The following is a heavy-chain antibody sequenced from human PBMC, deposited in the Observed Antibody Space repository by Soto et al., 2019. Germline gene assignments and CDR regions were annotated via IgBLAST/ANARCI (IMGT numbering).Heavy chain of an antibody. CDR3: ARGGGVVVAGSAALDM. CDR2: INPATGAA. J-gene: IGHJ3*02. CDR1: GYPVTAYY. V-gene: IGHV1-2*02. Sequence: QLHLVQSGAVVKKPGASVTVSCSASGYPVTAYYMHWVRQAPGRGLECMGGINPATGAAKYTQTFQGGFTMARATSPRTVFMELSGLTSEDKAFFFCARGGGVVVAGSAALDMWGQGTVVSVSS. D-gene: IGHD2-15*01.